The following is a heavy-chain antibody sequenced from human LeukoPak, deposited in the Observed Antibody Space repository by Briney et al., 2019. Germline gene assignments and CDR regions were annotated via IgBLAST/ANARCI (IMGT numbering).Heavy chain of an antibody. CDR1: GGSICCSRYS. V-gene: IGHV4-39*01. D-gene: IGHD3-3*01. CDR2: SYYSVST. CDR3: ARLRFDFWSGYTHPYFGY. Sequence: SETLFLTCSVYGGSICCSRYSRGWFRRPPGKGLERIGRSYYSVSTYYNPSLKSGVTTSVDTSKIQFPLKLSSVAATDTAVYFCARLRFDFWSGYTHPYFGYWGQGTLVTVSS. J-gene: IGHJ4*02.